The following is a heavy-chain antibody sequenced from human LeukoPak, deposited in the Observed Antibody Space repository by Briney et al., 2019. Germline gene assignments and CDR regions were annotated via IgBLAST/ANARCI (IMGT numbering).Heavy chain of an antibody. V-gene: IGHV4-30-4*01. CDR3: ARSKSLYDYVWGGYQLGFDY. D-gene: IGHD3-16*02. CDR1: GGSISSGDYY. J-gene: IGHJ4*02. Sequence: SETLSLTCTVSGGSISSGDYYWSWIRQPPGKGLEWIGYIYYSGSTYYNPSLKSRVTISVDTSKNQFSLKLSSVTAADTAVYYCARSKSLYDYVWGGYQLGFDYWGQGTLVTVSS. CDR2: IYYSGST.